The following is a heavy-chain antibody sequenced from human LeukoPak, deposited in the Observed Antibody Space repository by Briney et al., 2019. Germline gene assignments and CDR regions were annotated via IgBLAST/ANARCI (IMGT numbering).Heavy chain of an antibody. CDR3: AKDAATYYYGSGSWH. CDR1: GFTSSNYA. Sequence: GGSLRLSCAASGFTSSNYAMTWVRQAPGKGLEWVSTITGSDDATYYADSVKGRYTISRDNSKNTLYLQMNSLRAEDTAVYYCAKDAATYYYGSGSWHWGQGTLVTVSS. D-gene: IGHD3-10*01. CDR2: ITGSDDAT. J-gene: IGHJ4*02. V-gene: IGHV3-23*01.